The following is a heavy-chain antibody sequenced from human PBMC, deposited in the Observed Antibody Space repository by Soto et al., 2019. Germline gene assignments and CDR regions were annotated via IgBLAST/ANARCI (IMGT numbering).Heavy chain of an antibody. CDR2: IWYDGSNK. J-gene: IGHJ4*02. CDR3: GPDTLDY. CDR1: GFMFSSHG. V-gene: IGHV3-33*01. Sequence: QVQLVESGGGVVQPGRSLRLSCAASGFMFSSHGMHWIRQAPGKGLEWVAVIWYDGSNKDYADSVKGRFIISRDNSKNTLYLQMNSLRVEDTAVYYCGPDTLDYWGQGTLVTVSS.